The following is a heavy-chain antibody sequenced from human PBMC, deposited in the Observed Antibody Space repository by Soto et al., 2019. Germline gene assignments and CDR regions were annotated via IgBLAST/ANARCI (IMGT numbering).Heavy chain of an antibody. Sequence: QVQLVESGGGVVQPGRSLRLSCAASGFTFSRYGMYWVRQAPGKGLDWVARISYDGSDQFYADSVKGRFTISRDNSKNTLYLQMNSLRSEDTAVYYCAKDSGADYWGQGTVVTVSA. D-gene: IGHD3-10*01. CDR1: GFTFSRYG. J-gene: IGHJ4*02. CDR3: AKDSGADY. CDR2: ISYDGSDQ. V-gene: IGHV3-30*18.